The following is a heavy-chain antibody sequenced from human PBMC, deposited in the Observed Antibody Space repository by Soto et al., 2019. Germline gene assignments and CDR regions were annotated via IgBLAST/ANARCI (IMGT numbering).Heavy chain of an antibody. V-gene: IGHV1-18*04. J-gene: IGHJ3*02. CDR1: GYTFTSYG. CDR2: ISAYNGNT. Sequence: QVQLVQSGAEVKKPGASVKVSCKASGYTFTSYGISWVRQAPGQGLEWMGWISAYNGNTNYAQKLPGRVPMTTATPTSTAYMELRSLRSDDTAVYYCARYYGGNPGRLGDAFDIWGQGTMVTVSS. D-gene: IGHD4-17*01. CDR3: ARYYGGNPGRLGDAFDI.